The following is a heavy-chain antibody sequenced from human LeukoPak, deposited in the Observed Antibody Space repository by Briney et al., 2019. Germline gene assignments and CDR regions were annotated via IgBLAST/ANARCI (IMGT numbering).Heavy chain of an antibody. CDR1: GFTFSSYA. CDR3: ARDRGLITFGGVIVPTNWFDP. V-gene: IGHV3-30*01. J-gene: IGHJ5*02. Sequence: GRSLRLSCAASGFTFSSYAMHWVRQAPGKGLEWVAVISYDGSNKYCADSVKGRFTISRDNSKNTLYLQMNSLRAEDTAVYYCARDRGLITFGGVIVPTNWFDPWGQGTLVTVSS. D-gene: IGHD3-16*02. CDR2: ISYDGSNK.